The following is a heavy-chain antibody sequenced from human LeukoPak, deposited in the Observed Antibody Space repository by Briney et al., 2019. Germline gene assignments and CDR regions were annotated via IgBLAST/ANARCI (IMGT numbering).Heavy chain of an antibody. Sequence: GGSLRLSCAASGFTFSSYAMSWVRQAPGKGLEWVSTISGRSSTIDYADSVKGLFTIARDNSRNTVYVQMNSLRAEDTAIYYCAKDLRSGWYPYYFDYWGQGTLVTV. CDR2: ISGRSSTI. CDR3: AKDLRSGWYPYYFDY. CDR1: GFTFSSYA. D-gene: IGHD6-19*01. V-gene: IGHV3-23*01. J-gene: IGHJ4*02.